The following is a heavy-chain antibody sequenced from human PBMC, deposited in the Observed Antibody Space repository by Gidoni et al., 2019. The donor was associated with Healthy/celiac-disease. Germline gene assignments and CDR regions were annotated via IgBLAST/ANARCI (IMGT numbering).Heavy chain of an antibody. CDR1: RGSISSGGYY. CDR3: ARDLNGMDV. J-gene: IGHJ6*02. Sequence: QVQLPASGPGLVKPSPTPYPTRTVPRGSISSGGYYWSWIRQHPGKGLEWIGYIYYSGSTYYIPSLKSRVTISVDTSKNQFSLKLSSVTAADTAVYYCARDLNGMDVWGQGTTVTVSS. CDR2: IYYSGST. V-gene: IGHV4-31*03.